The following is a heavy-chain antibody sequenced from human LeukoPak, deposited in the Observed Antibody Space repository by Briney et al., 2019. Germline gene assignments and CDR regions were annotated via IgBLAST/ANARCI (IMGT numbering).Heavy chain of an antibody. CDR3: ARVDVTIFGVPPAQAFDI. J-gene: IGHJ3*02. V-gene: IGHV1-18*01. CDR1: GYTFTSYG. D-gene: IGHD3-3*01. CDR2: ISAYNGNT. Sequence: ASVKVSCKASGYTFTSYGISWVRQAPGQGLEWMGWISAYNGNTNYAQKLQGRVTMTTDTSISTAYMELSRLRSDDTAVYYCARVDVTIFGVPPAQAFDIWGQGTMVTVSS.